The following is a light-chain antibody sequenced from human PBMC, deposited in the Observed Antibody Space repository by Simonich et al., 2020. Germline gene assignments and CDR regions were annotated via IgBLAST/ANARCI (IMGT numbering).Light chain of an antibody. Sequence: DIVMTQTPLSLSVTPGQPASISCKSSQSLLHSDGKTYLYWYLQKPGQSPPLLIYEGSRRFSGVQDRFSGSGSGTDITLKISRVEAEDVGVYYCMQGIHRPTFGQGTKVEIK. CDR3: MQGIHRPT. CDR1: QSLLHSDGKTY. CDR2: EGS. J-gene: IGKJ1*01. V-gene: IGKV2-29*02.